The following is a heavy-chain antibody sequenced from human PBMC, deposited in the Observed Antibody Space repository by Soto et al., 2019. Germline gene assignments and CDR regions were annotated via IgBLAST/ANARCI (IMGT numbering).Heavy chain of an antibody. J-gene: IGHJ4*02. CDR2: MSGGGST. CDR1: GFSFSSNV. Sequence: GGSLRLSCAASGFSFSSNVMIWVRQAPGKGLEWVSAMSGGGSTSYVNSVKGRFTISRDNSKSTLYLQLNSLRAEDTAVYYCAKGRSNNRYDFDYWGQGTLVTVSS. CDR3: AKGRSNNRYDFDY. D-gene: IGHD1-1*01. V-gene: IGHV3-23*01.